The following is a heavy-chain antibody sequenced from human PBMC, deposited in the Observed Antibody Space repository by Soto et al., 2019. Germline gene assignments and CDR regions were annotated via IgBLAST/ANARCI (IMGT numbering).Heavy chain of an antibody. CDR1: GDTFNFYS. CDR2: VNPIVSMS. J-gene: IGHJ4*02. V-gene: IGHV1-69*02. D-gene: IGHD3-10*01. CDR3: ASSYGSGYRAFDY. Sequence: QVQLVQSGAEVKRPGSSVKVSCKASGDTFNFYSINWVRQAPGLGLEWMGRVNPIVSMSNYAQKFQGRVTMTADKSTGKGYMELSSLGSEDTAIYYCASSYGSGYRAFDYWGQGALVTVSS.